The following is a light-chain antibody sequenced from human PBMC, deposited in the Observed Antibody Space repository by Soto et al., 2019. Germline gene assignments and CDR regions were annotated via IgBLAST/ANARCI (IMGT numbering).Light chain of an antibody. CDR2: SNN. CDR1: SSNIGSNT. V-gene: IGLV1-44*01. Sequence: QSALTQPASASGIPRQRVTISCPGSSSNIGSNTVNWYQQLPGTAPKLLIYSNNQRPSGVPDRFSGSKSGTSASLAISGLQSEDEADYYCAAWDDSLNGYVFGTGTKVTV. CDR3: AAWDDSLNGYV. J-gene: IGLJ1*01.